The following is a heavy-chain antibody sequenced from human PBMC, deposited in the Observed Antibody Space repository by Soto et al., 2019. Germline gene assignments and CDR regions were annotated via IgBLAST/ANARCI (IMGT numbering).Heavy chain of an antibody. D-gene: IGHD3-10*01. V-gene: IGHV1-18*01. CDR3: ARLTMAQAAFDI. CDR1: GYTFTSYG. Sequence: QVQLEQSGAEVKKPGASVKVSCKASGYTFTSYGISWVRQAPGQGLEWMGWISAYNGKTNYAQTLQGRVTMTTDTSTSTAYVELRRLRSDDTAVYYCARLTMAQAAFDIWGQGTMVTVSS. CDR2: ISAYNGKT. J-gene: IGHJ3*02.